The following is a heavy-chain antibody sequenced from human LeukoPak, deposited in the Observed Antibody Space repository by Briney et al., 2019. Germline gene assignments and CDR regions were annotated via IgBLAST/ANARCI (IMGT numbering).Heavy chain of an antibody. CDR2: IFHSGTI. J-gene: IGHJ3*01. D-gene: IGHD3-16*01. CDR1: GDSLNKNF. V-gene: IGHV4-59*01. CDR3: ARRMITTSDTFDL. Sequence: SETLSLTCSVSGDSLNKNFWSCIRQPPGKGLERIGYIFHSGTINYSPSLKSRVSLSLDASKNQFSLMLTSVTAADTAVYYCARRMITTSDTFDLWGQGTMVTVSS.